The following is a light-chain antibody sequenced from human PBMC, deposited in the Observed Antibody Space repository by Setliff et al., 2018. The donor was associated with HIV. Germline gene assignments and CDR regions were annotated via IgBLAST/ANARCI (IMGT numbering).Light chain of an antibody. Sequence: QSALTQPASVSGSPGQSITISCTGTSSDIGGYNFVSWHQQHPGKAPKLMIYDVNDRPSGVSNRFSGSKSGNTASLTISGLQAEDEADYYCSSYTTTRTRAFGGGTK. CDR2: DVN. CDR3: SSYTTTRTRA. V-gene: IGLV2-14*01. J-gene: IGLJ3*02. CDR1: SSDIGGYNF.